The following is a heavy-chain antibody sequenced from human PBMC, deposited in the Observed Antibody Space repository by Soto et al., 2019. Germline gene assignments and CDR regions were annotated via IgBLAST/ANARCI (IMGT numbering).Heavy chain of an antibody. CDR2: IYYSGST. V-gene: IGHV4-59*01. Sequence: SETLFLLCTVSGGSISSYYGSWIRHPPGKGLEWVGYIYYSGSTNYNPSLKSRVTISVDTSKNQFSLKLSSVTAADTAVYYCARSYCGGDCYSDYWGQGTLVTVSS. CDR1: GGSISSYY. CDR3: ARSYCGGDCYSDY. J-gene: IGHJ4*02. D-gene: IGHD2-21*02.